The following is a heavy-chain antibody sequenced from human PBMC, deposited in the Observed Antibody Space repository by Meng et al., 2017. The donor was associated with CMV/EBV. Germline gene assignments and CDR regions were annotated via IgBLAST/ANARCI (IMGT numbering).Heavy chain of an antibody. J-gene: IGHJ4*02. CDR3: AKGRSIEAPGTRYFDC. CDR2: ISDSGGIT. CDR1: EFTFSSYA. D-gene: IGHD6-13*01. Sequence: GGSLRLSCAASEFTFSSYAMNWVCQAPGKGLEWVSIISDSGGITYYADSVEGRFTISRDNSENTLYLQMNSLRAEDTAVYYCAKGRSIEAPGTRYFDCWGQGTLVTVSS. V-gene: IGHV3-23*01.